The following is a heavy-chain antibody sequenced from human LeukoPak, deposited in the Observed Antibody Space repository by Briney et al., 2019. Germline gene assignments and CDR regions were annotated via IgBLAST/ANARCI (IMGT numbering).Heavy chain of an antibody. J-gene: IGHJ4*02. D-gene: IGHD2-15*01. V-gene: IGHV1-18*01. Sequence: GASVKVSCKASVYTFTSYGISWVRQAPGQGLEWIGWISGYTGATHYSVKLQDRLTVTTDTSTNTGYMELRSLRSADTAVYFCARDTPGLAKLFDYWGQGTLVTVSS. CDR1: VYTFTSYG. CDR3: ARDTPGLAKLFDY. CDR2: ISGYTGAT.